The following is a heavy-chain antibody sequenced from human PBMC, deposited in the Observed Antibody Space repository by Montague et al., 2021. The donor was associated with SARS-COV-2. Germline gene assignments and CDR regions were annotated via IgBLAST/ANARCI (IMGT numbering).Heavy chain of an antibody. CDR1: GGSISPYY. V-gene: IGHV4-59*01. D-gene: IGHD6-13*01. J-gene: IGHJ4*02. CDR3: ARGIWYAN. CDR2: IYYSGST. Sequence: SETLSLTCTVSGGSISPYYWNWIRQSPGKGLEWIGDIYYSGSTTYNPSLESRVTISVDTSKNQFSLRLSSVTAADTAGYYCARGIWYANWGQGILVTVSS.